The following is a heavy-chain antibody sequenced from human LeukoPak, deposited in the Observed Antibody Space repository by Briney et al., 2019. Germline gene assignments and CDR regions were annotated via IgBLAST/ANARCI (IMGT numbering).Heavy chain of an antibody. Sequence: GGSLRLSCAASGFSFSSYSMNWVRQAPWKGLEWVSYISSSSSTISSSSSTIYYADSVKGRFTISRDNSKNTLYLQMNSLRAEDTAVYYCAKDRVYSSSGAFDIWGQGTMVTVSS. CDR3: AKDRVYSSSGAFDI. V-gene: IGHV3-48*01. CDR2: ISSSSSTISSSSSTI. CDR1: GFSFSSYS. J-gene: IGHJ3*02. D-gene: IGHD6-6*01.